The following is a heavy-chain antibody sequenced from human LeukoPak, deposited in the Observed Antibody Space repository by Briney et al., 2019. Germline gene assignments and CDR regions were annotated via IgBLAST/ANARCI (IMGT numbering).Heavy chain of an antibody. CDR3: ARDRSRYYDSSVVDY. CDR1: GYTFTSYG. Sequence: GASVKVSCKASGYTFTSYGISWVRQAPGQGLEWMGWISAYNGNTNYAQKLQGRVTMTTDTSTSTAYMELRSLGSDDTAVYYCARDRSRYYDSSVVDYWGQGTLVTVSS. D-gene: IGHD3-22*01. V-gene: IGHV1-18*01. J-gene: IGHJ4*02. CDR2: ISAYNGNT.